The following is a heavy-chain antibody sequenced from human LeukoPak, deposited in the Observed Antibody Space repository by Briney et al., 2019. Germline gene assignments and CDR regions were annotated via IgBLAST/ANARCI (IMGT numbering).Heavy chain of an antibody. Sequence: SVKVSCKASGGTFISYAISWVRQAPGQGLEWMGGIIPIFGTANYAQKFQGRVTITADESTSTAYMERSSLRSEDTAVYYCARDANRYCSSTSCYNEGLFDYWGQGTLVTVSS. CDR3: ARDANRYCSSTSCYNEGLFDY. CDR2: IIPIFGTA. V-gene: IGHV1-69*13. J-gene: IGHJ4*02. D-gene: IGHD2-2*02. CDR1: GGTFISYA.